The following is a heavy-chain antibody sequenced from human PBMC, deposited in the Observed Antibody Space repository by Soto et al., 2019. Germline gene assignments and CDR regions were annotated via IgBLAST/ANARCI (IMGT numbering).Heavy chain of an antibody. CDR2: IWHDGSNK. CDR1: GFTFNNYG. Sequence: SLRLSCAASGFTFNNYGMHWVRQAPGKGLEWVALIWHDGSNKGYADSVKGRFTISRDNSKNTLNLQMNSLRVEDTAVYYCTRAAIKGELLDYWGQGTLVTVSS. CDR3: TRAAIKGELLDY. J-gene: IGHJ4*02. D-gene: IGHD1-26*01. V-gene: IGHV3-33*01.